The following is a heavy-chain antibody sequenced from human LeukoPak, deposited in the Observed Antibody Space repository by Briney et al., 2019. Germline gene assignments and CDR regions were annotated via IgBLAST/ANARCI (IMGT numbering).Heavy chain of an antibody. Sequence: PSETLSLTCAVSGGSISSGGYSWSWIRQPPGKGLEWIGYIYHSGSTYYNPSLKSRGTISVDTSKNQFSLKLSSVTAADTAVYYCARGYSSGWYFDYWGQGPLVTVSS. J-gene: IGHJ4*02. CDR1: GGSISSGGYS. D-gene: IGHD6-19*01. CDR2: IYHSGST. CDR3: ARGYSSGWYFDY. V-gene: IGHV4-30-2*01.